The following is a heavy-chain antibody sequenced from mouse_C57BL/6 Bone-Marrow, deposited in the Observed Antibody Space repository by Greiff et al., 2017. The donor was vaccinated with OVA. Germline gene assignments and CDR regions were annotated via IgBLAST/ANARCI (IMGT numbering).Heavy chain of an antibody. CDR2: IWRGGST. D-gene: IGHD2-3*01. CDR3: AKNRIYDGYPWFAY. J-gene: IGHJ3*01. CDR1: GFSLTSYG. Sequence: VQLQQSGPGLVQPSQSLSITCTVSGFSLTSYGVHWVRQSPGKGLEWLGVIWRGGSTDYNAAFMSRLSITKDNSKSQVFFKMNSLQADDTAIYYCAKNRIYDGYPWFAYWGQGTLVTVSA. V-gene: IGHV2-5*01.